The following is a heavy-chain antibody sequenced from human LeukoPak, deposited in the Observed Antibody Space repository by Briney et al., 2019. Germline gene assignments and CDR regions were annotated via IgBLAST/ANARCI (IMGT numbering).Heavy chain of an antibody. Sequence: GGSLRLSCAASGFTFSSYWMHWVRQAPGKGLVWVSRIIGDGSSASYADSVKGRFTISRDNAKNTLYLQMNSLRAEDTAVYYCARDRSYRPEGWGQGTLVTVSS. CDR3: ARDRSYRPEG. J-gene: IGHJ4*02. V-gene: IGHV3-74*01. CDR2: IIGDGSSA. D-gene: IGHD3-16*02. CDR1: GFTFSSYW.